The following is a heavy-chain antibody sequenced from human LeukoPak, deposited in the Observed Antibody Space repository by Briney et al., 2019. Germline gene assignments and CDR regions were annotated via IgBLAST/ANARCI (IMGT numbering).Heavy chain of an antibody. J-gene: IGHJ4*02. Sequence: GGSLRLSCAASGFTVSSNYMSWVRQAPGKGLEWVSVIYSGGSTYYADSVKGRFTISRDNSKNTLYLQMNSPRAEDTAVYYCARARQARSGFDYWGQGTLVTVSS. CDR1: GFTVSSNY. V-gene: IGHV3-66*02. CDR2: IYSGGST. D-gene: IGHD3-3*01. CDR3: ARARQARSGFDY.